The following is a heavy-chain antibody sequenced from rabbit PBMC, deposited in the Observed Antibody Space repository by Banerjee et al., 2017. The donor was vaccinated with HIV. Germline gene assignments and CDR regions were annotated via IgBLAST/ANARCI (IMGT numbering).Heavy chain of an antibody. V-gene: IGHV1S36*01. J-gene: IGHJ4*01. CDR3: ARGLVAGVLDL. CDR1: GFDFSSYW. CDR2: ITYGGRT. Sequence: QEQLEESGGGLVKPGGSLTLSCKASGFDFSSYWMSWVRQAPGKGLEYIGYITYGGRTYYASWVNGRFTISRENTQNTLYLQLTSLTAADTATYFCARGLVAGVLDLWGPGTLVTVS. D-gene: IGHD3-3*01.